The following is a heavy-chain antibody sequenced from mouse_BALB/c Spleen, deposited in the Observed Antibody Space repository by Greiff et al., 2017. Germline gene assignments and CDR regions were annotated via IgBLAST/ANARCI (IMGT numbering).Heavy chain of an antibody. V-gene: IGHV1-5*01. CDR2: IYPGNSDT. Sequence: VQLQQSGPVLARPGASVKMSCKASGYTFTSYWMHWVKQRPGQGLEWIGAIYPGNSDTSYNQKFKGKAKLTAVTSTSTAYMELSSLTNEDSAVYYFTIRGGGNSRGAMDYWGQGTSVTVSA. J-gene: IGHJ4*01. CDR1: GYTFTSYW. CDR3: TIRGGGNSRGAMDY. D-gene: IGHD2-1*01.